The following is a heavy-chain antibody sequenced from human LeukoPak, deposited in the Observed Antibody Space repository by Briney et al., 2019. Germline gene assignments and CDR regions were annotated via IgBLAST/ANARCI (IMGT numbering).Heavy chain of an antibody. V-gene: IGHV4-61*02. D-gene: IGHD1-26*01. CDR2: IHTRGTT. CDR3: ARVKGGGSYRIDAFDI. Sequence: SETLSLTCTVSGSSISSGVYYWSWIRQPAGKGLEWIGRIHTRGTTNYNPSLKSRVTISVDTPKNQFSLKLSSVTAADTAVYYCARVKGGGSYRIDAFDIWGQGTMVTVSS. CDR1: GSSISSGVYY. J-gene: IGHJ3*02.